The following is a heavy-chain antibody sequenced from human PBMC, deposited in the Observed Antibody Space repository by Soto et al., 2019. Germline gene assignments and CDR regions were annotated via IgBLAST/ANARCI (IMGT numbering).Heavy chain of an antibody. CDR1: GFTFSSYA. J-gene: IGHJ4*02. V-gene: IGHV3-23*01. CDR3: AKPRNRGYVPFDY. D-gene: IGHD5-12*01. Sequence: GGSLRLSCAASGFTFSSYAMSWVRQAPGKGLEWVSAISGSGGSTYYADSGKGRFTISRDNSKNTLYLQMNSLRAEDTAVYYCAKPRNRGYVPFDYWGQGTLVTVSS. CDR2: ISGSGGST.